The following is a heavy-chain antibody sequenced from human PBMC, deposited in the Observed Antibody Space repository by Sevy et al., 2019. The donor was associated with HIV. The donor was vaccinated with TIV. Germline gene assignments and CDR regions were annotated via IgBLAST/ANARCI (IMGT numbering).Heavy chain of an antibody. V-gene: IGHV4-39*01. J-gene: IGHJ3*02. Sequence: SETLSLTCTVSGASIRDSSYYWAWIRQPPGKGLEWIGNIYSYGETYYNSSLKSRVTISVDTSKNQYSLSLTSVTAADTAIYFCARSMQQQLDAFDIWGQGTMVTVSS. CDR2: IYSYGET. CDR3: ARSMQQQLDAFDI. CDR1: GASIRDSSYY. D-gene: IGHD6-13*01.